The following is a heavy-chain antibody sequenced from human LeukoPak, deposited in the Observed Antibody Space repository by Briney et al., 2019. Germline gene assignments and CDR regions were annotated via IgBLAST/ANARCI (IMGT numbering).Heavy chain of an antibody. CDR1: GFTFSSFS. V-gene: IGHV3-21*01. J-gene: IGHJ4*02. CDR2: ISGSNSYSYI. CDR3: AKDRYSYAFEYSDS. Sequence: GGSLRLSCAASGFTFSSFSMNWVRQAPGKGLEWVSSISGSNSYSYIYYVDSVKGRFTISRDNSKNTLSLQVSSLRTEDTAVYYCAKDRYSYAFEYSDSWGQGTLVTVSS. D-gene: IGHD5-18*01.